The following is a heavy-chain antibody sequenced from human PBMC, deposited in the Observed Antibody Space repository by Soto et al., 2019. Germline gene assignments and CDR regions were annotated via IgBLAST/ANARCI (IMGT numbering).Heavy chain of an antibody. D-gene: IGHD3-3*01. CDR2: IYYSGST. Sequence: SETLSLTCTVSGGSISSGGYYWSWIRQHPGKGLEWIGYIYYSGSTYYNPSLKSRVTISVDTSKNQFSLKLSSVTAADTAVYYCAREVVVTIFRVVPSSQYNWFDPWGQGTLVTVSS. CDR3: AREVVVTIFRVVPSSQYNWFDP. CDR1: GGSISSGGYY. J-gene: IGHJ5*02. V-gene: IGHV4-31*03.